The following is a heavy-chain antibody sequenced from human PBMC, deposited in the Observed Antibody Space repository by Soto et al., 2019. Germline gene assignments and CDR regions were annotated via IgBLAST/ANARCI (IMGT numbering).Heavy chain of an antibody. D-gene: IGHD3-22*01. CDR3: AGHASTYYYDSSGYSRDNWFDP. V-gene: IGHV4-39*01. CDR2: IYYSGST. J-gene: IGHJ5*02. Sequence: SETLSLTCTVSGGSISSSSYYWGWIRQPPGKGLEWIGSIYYSGSTYYNPSLKSRVTISVDTSKNQFSLKLSSVTAADTAVYYCAGHASTYYYDSSGYSRDNWFDPWGQGTLVTVSS. CDR1: GGSISSSSYY.